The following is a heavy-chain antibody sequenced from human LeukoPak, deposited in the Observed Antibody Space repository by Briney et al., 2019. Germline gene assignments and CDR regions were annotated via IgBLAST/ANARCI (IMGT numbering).Heavy chain of an antibody. J-gene: IGHJ4*02. CDR1: GFTFSSYG. CDR2: ISYDGSNK. Sequence: GGSLRLSWSAVGFTFSSYGMGRGREGPGKRVDWVAGISYDGSNKYYADSVKGGFTFSRDNSKNTLFLQMHSLSAADTAVYYCAKGSNRGVATIDYWGQGTLVTVSS. D-gene: IGHD5-12*01. CDR3: AKGSNRGVATIDY. V-gene: IGHV3-30*18.